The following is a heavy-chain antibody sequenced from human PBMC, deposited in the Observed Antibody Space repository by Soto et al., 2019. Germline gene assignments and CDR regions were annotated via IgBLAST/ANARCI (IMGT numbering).Heavy chain of an antibody. CDR1: GFTFSSYS. J-gene: IGHJ4*02. CDR3: AKDYYYGSGSYYQFDY. D-gene: IGHD3-10*01. Sequence: PGGSLRLSCSASGFTFSSYSMHWVRQAPGKGLQYVSAISSNGGSTYYADSVKGRFTISRDNSKNTLYLQMNSLRAEDTAVYYCAKDYYYGSGSYYQFDYWGQGTLVTVSS. V-gene: IGHV3-64*04. CDR2: ISSNGGST.